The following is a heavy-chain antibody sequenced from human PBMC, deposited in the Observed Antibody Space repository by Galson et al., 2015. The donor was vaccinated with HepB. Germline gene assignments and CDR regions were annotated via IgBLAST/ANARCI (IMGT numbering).Heavy chain of an antibody. CDR3: ARDRRTTVTTIVPDY. CDR1: GFTFSSYA. CDR2: ISYDGSNK. Sequence: SLRLSCAASGFTFSSYAMHWVRQAPGKGLEWVAVISYDGSNKYYADSVKGRFTISRDNSKNTLYLQMNSLRAEDTAVYYCARDRRTTVTTIVPDYWGQGTLDTVSS. J-gene: IGHJ4*02. D-gene: IGHD4-17*01. V-gene: IGHV3-30*04.